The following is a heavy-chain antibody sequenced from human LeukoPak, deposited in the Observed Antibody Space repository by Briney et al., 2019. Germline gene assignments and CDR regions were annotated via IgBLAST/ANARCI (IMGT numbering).Heavy chain of an antibody. D-gene: IGHD5-12*01. CDR2: ISGSGGST. V-gene: IGHV3-23*01. CDR1: GFTFSSYA. Sequence: GGPLRLSCAASGFTFSSYAMSWVRQAPGKGLEWVSAISGSGGSTYYADSVKGRFTISRDNSKNTLYLQMNSLRAEDTAVYYCAKVNSGYEIFDYWGQGTLVTVSS. CDR3: AKVNSGYEIFDY. J-gene: IGHJ4*02.